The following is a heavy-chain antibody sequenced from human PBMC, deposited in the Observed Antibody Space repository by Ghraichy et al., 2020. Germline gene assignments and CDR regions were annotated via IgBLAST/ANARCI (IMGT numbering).Heavy chain of an antibody. J-gene: IGHJ6*02. Sequence: TLSLTCTVSGGSISSGGYYWSWIRQHPGKGLEWIGYIYYSGSTYYNPSLKSRVTISVDTSKNQFSLKLSSVTAADPAVYYCARDRYGIFGEDGMDVWGQGTTVTVSS. CDR1: GGSISSGGYY. CDR2: IYYSGST. D-gene: IGHD3-3*01. V-gene: IGHV4-31*03. CDR3: ARDRYGIFGEDGMDV.